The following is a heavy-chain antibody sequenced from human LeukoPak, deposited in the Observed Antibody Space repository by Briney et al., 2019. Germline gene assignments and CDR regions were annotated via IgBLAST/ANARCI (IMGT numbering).Heavy chain of an antibody. CDR2: ISYDGSNK. CDR1: GFTXSXXG. D-gene: IGHD6-13*01. CDR3: AKDLYSSSWYYFDY. J-gene: IGHJ4*02. Sequence: RXXCAXXGFTXSXXGMHWVRQAPVXGLEWVAVISYDGSNKYYADSVKGRFTISRDNSKNTLYLQMNSLRAEDTAVYYCAKDLYSSSWYYFDYWGQGTLVTVSS. V-gene: IGHV3-30*18.